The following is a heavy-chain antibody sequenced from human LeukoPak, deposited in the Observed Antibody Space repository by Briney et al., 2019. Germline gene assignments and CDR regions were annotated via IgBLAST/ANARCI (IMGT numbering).Heavy chain of an antibody. CDR3: ARNVDTAMVSYFDY. V-gene: IGHV4-31*03. CDR2: IYYSGST. CDR1: GGSISSGGYC. D-gene: IGHD5-18*01. Sequence: PSQTLSLTCTVSGGSISSGGYCWSWIRQHSGKGLEWIGYIYYSGSTYYNPSLKSRVTISVDTSKNQFSLKLSSVTAADTAVYYCARNVDTAMVSYFDYWGQGTLVTVSS. J-gene: IGHJ4*02.